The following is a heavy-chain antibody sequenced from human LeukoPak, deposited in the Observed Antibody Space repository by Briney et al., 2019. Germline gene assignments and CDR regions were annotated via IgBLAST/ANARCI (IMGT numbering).Heavy chain of an antibody. J-gene: IGHJ4*02. V-gene: IGHV1-46*01. CDR3: ARDHTYYYDSSGYIDY. Sequence: RRASVTVSCKASGYTFTSYYMHWVRQAPGQGLEWMGLINPSGGSTSYAQKFQGRVTMTRDASTSTVYMELSSLRSEDTAVYYCARDHTYYYDSSGYIDYWGQGTLVTVSS. CDR2: INPSGGST. D-gene: IGHD3-22*01. CDR1: GYTFTSYY.